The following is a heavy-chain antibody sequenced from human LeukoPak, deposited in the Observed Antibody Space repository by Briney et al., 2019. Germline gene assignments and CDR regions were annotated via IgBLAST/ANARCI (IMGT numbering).Heavy chain of an antibody. CDR3: ARAPSVTIPRSPLYYFDY. Sequence: SETLSLTCSVSGYSISSGYYWGWIRQPPGKGLEWIGSIYHSGSTYYNPSLKSRVTISVDTSKNQFSLKLTSVTAADTAMYYCARAPSVTIPRSPLYYFDYWGQGTLVTVSS. D-gene: IGHD4-17*01. CDR2: IYHSGST. J-gene: IGHJ4*02. CDR1: GYSISSGYY. V-gene: IGHV4-38-2*02.